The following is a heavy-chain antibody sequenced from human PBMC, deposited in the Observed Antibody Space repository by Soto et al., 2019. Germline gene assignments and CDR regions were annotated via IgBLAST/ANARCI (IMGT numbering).Heavy chain of an antibody. CDR1: GGTFSSYT. CDR2: ISAYNGNT. V-gene: IGHV1-18*01. CDR3: ARTHLPYYDTLTGYSKALEDYYYGMDV. Sequence: ASVKVSCKASGGTFSSYTISWVRQAPGQGLEWMGWISAYNGNTNYAQKLQGRVTMTTDTSTSTAYMELRSLRSDDTAVYYCARTHLPYYDTLTGYSKALEDYYYGMDVWGQGTTVTVSS. D-gene: IGHD3-9*01. J-gene: IGHJ6*02.